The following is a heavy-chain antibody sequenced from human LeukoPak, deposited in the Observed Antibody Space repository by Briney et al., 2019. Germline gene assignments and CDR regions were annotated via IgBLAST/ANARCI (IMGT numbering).Heavy chain of an antibody. Sequence: ASVKVSCKASGYTFTSYYMHWVRQAPGQGLEWMGIINPSGGSTSYAQKFQGRVTMTRDTSTSTVYMELSSLRSEDTAVYYCARVPRRVIMAKDFVYWGQGTLVTVSS. CDR1: GYTFTSYY. D-gene: IGHD3-3*01. CDR2: INPSGGST. J-gene: IGHJ4*02. V-gene: IGHV1-46*01. CDR3: ARVPRRVIMAKDFVY.